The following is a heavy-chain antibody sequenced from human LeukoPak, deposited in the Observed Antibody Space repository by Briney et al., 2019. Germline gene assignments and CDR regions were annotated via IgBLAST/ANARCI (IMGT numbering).Heavy chain of an antibody. CDR3: TRDIRHGYSGFAGY. CDR1: GFTFGDYA. J-gene: IGHJ4*02. CDR2: IRSKAYGGTT. V-gene: IGHV3-49*04. Sequence: GGSLRLSCTASGFTFGDYAMSWVRQAPGKGLEWVGFIRSKAYGGTTEYAASVKGRFTISRDDSKSIAYLQMNSLKTEDTAVYYCTRDIRHGYSGFAGYWGQGTLVTVSS. D-gene: IGHD5-12*01.